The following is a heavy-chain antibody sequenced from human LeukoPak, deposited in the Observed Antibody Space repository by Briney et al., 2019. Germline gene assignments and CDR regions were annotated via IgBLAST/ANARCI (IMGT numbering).Heavy chain of an antibody. J-gene: IGHJ3*02. CDR3: ARDYGDYNAFDI. Sequence: SETLPLTCTVSGGSISSGGYYWSWIRQHPGKGLEWIGYIYYSGSTYYNPSLKSRVTISVDTSKNQFSLKLSSVTAADTAVYYCARDYGDYNAFDIWGQGTMVTVSS. CDR2: IYYSGST. CDR1: GGSISSGGYY. D-gene: IGHD4-17*01. V-gene: IGHV4-31*03.